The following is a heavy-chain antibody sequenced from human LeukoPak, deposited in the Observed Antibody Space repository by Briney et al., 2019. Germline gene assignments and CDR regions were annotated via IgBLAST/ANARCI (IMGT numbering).Heavy chain of an antibody. CDR2: IWYDGNNK. D-gene: IGHD5-18*01. CDR3: AKDWGYTTMVSYYFDY. CDR1: GFTFSGYG. Sequence: GGSLRLSCAASGFTFSGYGMHRVRQAPDKGLEWVAVIWYDGNNKYYADSVKGRFTISRDNSKNTLYLQMNSLRVEDTAVYYCAKDWGYTTMVSYYFDYWGQGALVTVSS. J-gene: IGHJ4*02. V-gene: IGHV3-33*06.